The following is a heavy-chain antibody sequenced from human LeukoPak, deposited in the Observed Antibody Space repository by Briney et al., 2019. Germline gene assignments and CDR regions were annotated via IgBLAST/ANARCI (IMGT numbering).Heavy chain of an antibody. V-gene: IGHV4-61*09. J-gene: IGHJ6*03. Sequence: SQTLSLTCTVSGGSISSGSYCWSWIRQPAGKGLEWIGHIYTSGNTNYNPSLKSRVTISVDTSKNQFSLKLSSVTAADTAVYYCARSRLAAAVYYYYYMDVWGKGTTVTISS. D-gene: IGHD6-13*01. CDR1: GGSISSGSYC. CDR2: IYTSGNT. CDR3: ARSRLAAAVYYYYYMDV.